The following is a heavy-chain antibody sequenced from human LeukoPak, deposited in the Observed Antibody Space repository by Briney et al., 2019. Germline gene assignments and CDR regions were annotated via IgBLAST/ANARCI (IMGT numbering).Heavy chain of an antibody. CDR3: AKDSDYFGSGSYYNFWDV. CDR1: GFSFDDFD. D-gene: IGHD3-10*01. J-gene: IGHJ6*02. CDR2: IGWNGRSI. V-gene: IGHV3-9*01. Sequence: GGSLRLSCEASGFSFDDFDMHWVRHAPGKGLEWVSRIGWNGRSIHYADSVKGRFTITRDNAKNSLYLQMNSLRAEDTALYYCAKDSDYFGSGSYYNFWDVWGQGTTVIVSS.